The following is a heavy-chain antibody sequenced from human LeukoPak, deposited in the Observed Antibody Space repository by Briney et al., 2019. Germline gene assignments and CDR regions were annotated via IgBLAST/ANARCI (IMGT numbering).Heavy chain of an antibody. CDR3: ARGVLRYVDWQLRYFDA. CDR1: GGSFRGYT. J-gene: IGHJ5*02. V-gene: IGHV4-34*01. Sequence: SETLSLTCTVYGGSFRGYTWTWIRQRPGRELEWIGEINQSGITNYKSSLKSRVTMSLDTFKNHLSLNLTSVTAADTAVYYCARGVLRYVDWQLRYFDAWGQGTLVSVSS. D-gene: IGHD3-9*01. CDR2: INQSGIT.